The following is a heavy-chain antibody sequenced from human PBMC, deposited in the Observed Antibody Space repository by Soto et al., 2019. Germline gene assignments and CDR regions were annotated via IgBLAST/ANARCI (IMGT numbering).Heavy chain of an antibody. D-gene: IGHD3-9*01. CDR3: AKEGQHYDILTGYRSYCGMDV. CDR1: GFTFSSYG. Sequence: QVQLVESGGGVVQPGRSLRLSCAASGFTFSSYGMHWVRQAPGKGLEWVAVISYDGSNKYYADSVKGRFTISRDKSKNSLYLKMKSLRAEDTAVYYCAKEGQHYDILTGYRSYCGMDVWGQGTTVTVSS. J-gene: IGHJ6*02. CDR2: ISYDGSNK. V-gene: IGHV3-30*18.